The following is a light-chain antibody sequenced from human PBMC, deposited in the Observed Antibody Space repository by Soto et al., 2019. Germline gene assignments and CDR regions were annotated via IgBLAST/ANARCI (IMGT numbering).Light chain of an antibody. CDR1: EDITSR. V-gene: IGKV1-12*01. CDR3: QMVDSYPVS. J-gene: IGKJ5*01. Sequence: DIQMTQSPSSVSASVGDRVTISCRASEDITSRLAWYQQKPGNAPNLLIYAAFIFQTGVPSSFSRYGSATSFTLSISSQPPSDVPTHYFQMVDSYPVSIGQGTRLEI. CDR2: AAF.